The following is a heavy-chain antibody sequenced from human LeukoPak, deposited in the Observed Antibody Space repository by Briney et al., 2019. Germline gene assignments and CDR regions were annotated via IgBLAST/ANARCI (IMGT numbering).Heavy chain of an antibody. CDR2: IRKDGSDI. V-gene: IGHV3-7*01. J-gene: IGHJ5*02. CDR3: AKTRIAAAGWNWFDP. D-gene: IGHD6-13*01. CDR1: GFTVSSNY. Sequence: GGSLRLSCAASGFTVSSNYMSWVRQAPGKGLEWVANIRKDGSDIHYVDSVKGRFTISRDNAKNSLYLEMSSLRGEDTALYYCAKTRIAAAGWNWFDPWGQGTLVTVSS.